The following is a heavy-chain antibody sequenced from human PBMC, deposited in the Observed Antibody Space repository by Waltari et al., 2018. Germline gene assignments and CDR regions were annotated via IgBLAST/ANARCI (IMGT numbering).Heavy chain of an antibody. CDR2: IYHSGST. Sequence: QVQLQESGPGLVKPSETLSLTCAVSGYSISRGYYWGWIRQPPGKGLEWIGSIYHSGSTYYNPSLKSRVTISVDTSKNQFSLKLSSVTAADTAVYYCASFIAVAGTGDDYWGQGTLVTVSS. V-gene: IGHV4-38-2*01. J-gene: IGHJ4*02. CDR1: GYSISRGYY. D-gene: IGHD6-19*01. CDR3: ASFIAVAGTGDDY.